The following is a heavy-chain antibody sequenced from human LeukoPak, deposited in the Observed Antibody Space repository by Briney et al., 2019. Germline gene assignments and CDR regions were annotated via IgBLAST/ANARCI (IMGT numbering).Heavy chain of an antibody. CDR3: ARDTSLRYCSGGSCYNFDY. CDR2: ISYDGSNK. CDR1: GFTFSSYA. J-gene: IGHJ4*02. V-gene: IGHV3-30-3*01. Sequence: GGSLRLSCAASGFTFSSYAMHWVRQAPGKGLEWVVVISYDGSNKYYADSVKGRFTISRDNSKNTLYLQMNSLRAEDTAVYYCARDTSLRYCSGGSCYNFDYWGQGTLVTVSS. D-gene: IGHD2-15*01.